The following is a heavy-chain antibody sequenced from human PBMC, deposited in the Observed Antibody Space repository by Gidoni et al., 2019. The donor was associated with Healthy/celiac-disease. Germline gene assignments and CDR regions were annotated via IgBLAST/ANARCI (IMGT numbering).Heavy chain of an antibody. CDR2: IYYSGST. V-gene: IGHV4-39*01. CDR1: GGSISSSSYY. J-gene: IGHJ4*02. Sequence: QLQLQESGPGLVKPSETLSLTCTASGGSISSSSYYWGWIRQPPGKGLEWIGSIYYSGSTYYNPSLKSRGTISVDPSKNQFSRKLSSVTAADTAVYYCARRGGSGSYEDRGGQGTLVTVSS. D-gene: IGHD3-10*01. CDR3: ARRGGSGSYEDR.